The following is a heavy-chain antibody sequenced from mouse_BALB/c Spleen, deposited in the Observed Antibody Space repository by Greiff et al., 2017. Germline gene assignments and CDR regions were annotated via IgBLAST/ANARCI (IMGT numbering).Heavy chain of an antibody. CDR2: INSNGGST. CDR1: GFTFSSYG. CDR3: ARENWEWFAY. D-gene: IGHD4-1*01. J-gene: IGHJ3*01. Sequence: EVKLMESGGGLVQPGGSLKLSCAASGFTFSSYGMSWVRQTPDKRLELVATINSNGGSTYYPDSVKGRFTISRDNAKNTLYLQMSSLKSEDTAMYYCARENWEWFAYWGQGTLVTVSA. V-gene: IGHV5-6-3*01.